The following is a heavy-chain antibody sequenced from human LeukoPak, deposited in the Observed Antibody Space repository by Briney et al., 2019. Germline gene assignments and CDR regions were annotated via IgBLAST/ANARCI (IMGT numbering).Heavy chain of an antibody. CDR1: ECSISSYK. V-gene: IGHV3-7*01. D-gene: IGHD5-24*01. Sequence: GESLRLSWGASECSISSYKISWVREAPWKGLEWVAHIKESGSQEYNVGSVKGRFTVSRDNAQNSVYLQMNSLGVEDTAVYYCARWRWHQSEFDLWGQGTLVTVSS. CDR2: IKESGSQE. J-gene: IGHJ4*02. CDR3: ARWRWHQSEFDL.